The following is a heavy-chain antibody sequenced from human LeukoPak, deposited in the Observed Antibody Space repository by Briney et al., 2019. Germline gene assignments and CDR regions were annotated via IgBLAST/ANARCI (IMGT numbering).Heavy chain of an antibody. D-gene: IGHD3-3*02. CDR3: GSSIPPDF. V-gene: IGHV3-23*01. CDR1: GFTFTTYA. CDR2: ITSGGRT. Sequence: PGGSLRLSCVPSGFTFTTYAMNWVRQAPGKGLEWVSGITSGGRTYYADSVKGRFTISRDSSKNTLYLQMTSLRADDTALYYCGSSIPPDFWGQGTLVSVSS. J-gene: IGHJ4*02.